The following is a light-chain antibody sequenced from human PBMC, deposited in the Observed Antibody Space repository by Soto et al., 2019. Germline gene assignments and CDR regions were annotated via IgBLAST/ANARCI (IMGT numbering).Light chain of an antibody. CDR1: QSVLYSSNNKNY. J-gene: IGKJ1*01. Sequence: DIVMTQSPESLAVSLGERVTINCKSSQSVLYSSNNKNYLAWYQQKPGQPPKLLIYWASTRQSGVPDRFSGSGYGTDFTPTISSLQAEDVAVYYCQQYYSTPRTFGHGTKVEIK. V-gene: IGKV4-1*01. CDR3: QQYYSTPRT. CDR2: WAS.